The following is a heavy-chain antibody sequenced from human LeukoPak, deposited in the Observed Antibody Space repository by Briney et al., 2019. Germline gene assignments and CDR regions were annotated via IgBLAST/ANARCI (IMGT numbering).Heavy chain of an antibody. Sequence: GGSLRLSCAASGFTFSSYAMHWVRQAPGEGLEWVAVISYDGSNKYYADSVKGRFTISRDNSKNTLYLQMNSLRAEDTAVYYCARAAGGKNSATRYYFDYWGQGTLVTVSS. CDR3: ARAAGGKNSATRYYFDY. CDR2: ISYDGSNK. J-gene: IGHJ4*02. D-gene: IGHD1-26*01. V-gene: IGHV3-30*04. CDR1: GFTFSSYA.